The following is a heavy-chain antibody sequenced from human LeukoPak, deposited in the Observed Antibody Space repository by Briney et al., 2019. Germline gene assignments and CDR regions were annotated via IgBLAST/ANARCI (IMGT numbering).Heavy chain of an antibody. D-gene: IGHD6-13*01. Sequence: GGSLRLSCAASGFTFSSYSMNWVRQAPGKGLEWVSSISSSSSYIYYADSVKGRFTISRDNAKNSLYLQMNSLRAEDTAVYYCARGVIAAADSYYYYGMDVWGQGTTVTVSS. CDR2: ISSSSSYI. J-gene: IGHJ6*02. CDR1: GFTFSSYS. V-gene: IGHV3-21*01. CDR3: ARGVIAAADSYYYYGMDV.